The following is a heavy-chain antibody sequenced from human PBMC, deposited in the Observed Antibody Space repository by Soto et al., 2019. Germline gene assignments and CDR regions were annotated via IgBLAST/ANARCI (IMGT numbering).Heavy chain of an antibody. Sequence: QVQLVQSGAEVKKPGASVKVSCKASGYTFTAYYMHWLRQAPGQGPEWVGWINPNSGGTNYAQKFQGRVTMTRDTSISTASMELSSLRSDDTAVYYCARDPLGGGAPYYCDYWGQGTQVSVSS. V-gene: IGHV1-2*02. D-gene: IGHD3-16*01. CDR1: GYTFTAYY. CDR3: ARDPLGGGAPYYCDY. J-gene: IGHJ4*02. CDR2: INPNSGGT.